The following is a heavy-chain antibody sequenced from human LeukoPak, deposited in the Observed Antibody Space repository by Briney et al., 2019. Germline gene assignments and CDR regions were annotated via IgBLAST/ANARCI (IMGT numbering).Heavy chain of an antibody. CDR1: GGSFSGYY. CDR2: INHSGST. J-gene: IGHJ4*02. V-gene: IGHV4-34*01. Sequence: SETLSLTCAVYGGSFSGYYWIWIRQPPGKGLEWIGEINHSGSTNYNPSRKSRVTVSVDTSKNQFSLNLSSVAAADTAVYYCARGVSRSGGSRSYYFDYWGQGTLVTVSS. CDR3: ARGVSRSGGSRSYYFDY. D-gene: IGHD2-15*01.